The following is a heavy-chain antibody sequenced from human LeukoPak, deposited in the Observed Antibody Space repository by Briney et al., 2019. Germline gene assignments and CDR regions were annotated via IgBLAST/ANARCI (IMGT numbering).Heavy chain of an antibody. V-gene: IGHV1-2*04. J-gene: IGHJ4*02. CDR3: ARGHYYYDSSGYYYFFDY. D-gene: IGHD3-22*01. CDR1: GYTFTGYY. CDR2: INPNSGGT. Sequence: ASVKVSCKASGYTFTGYYMHWVRQAPGQGLERMGWINPNSGGTNYAQKFQGWVTMTRDTSISTAYMELSRLRSDDTAVYYCARGHYYYDSSGYYYFFDYWGQGTLVTVSS.